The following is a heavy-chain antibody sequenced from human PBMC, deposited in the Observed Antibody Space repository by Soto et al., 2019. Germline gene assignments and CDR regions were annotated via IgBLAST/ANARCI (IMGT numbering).Heavy chain of an antibody. CDR3: AFDRAAVTGVYFVS. CDR1: GFTFSSLY. Sequence: GGSLRLSCAASGFTFSSLYMSWIRQAPGKGLEWVSCIDSSGVKKYYAESVRGRFIISRDNAKNTLYLQMNSLTAEDTAVYYCAFDRAAVTGVYFVSWGQGPLVTVS. D-gene: IGHD6-19*01. V-gene: IGHV3-11*01. CDR2: IDSSGVKK. J-gene: IGHJ4*02.